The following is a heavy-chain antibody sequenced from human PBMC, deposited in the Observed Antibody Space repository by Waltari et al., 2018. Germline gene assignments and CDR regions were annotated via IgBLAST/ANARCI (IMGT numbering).Heavy chain of an antibody. Sequence: QVQLQASGPRLVKPSQTLSLTCTVSGVSLSSGTYYWSWIRQSAGRGLEWIGRIYSSGTTKYNPSLKSRVSISIDRSKNQFFVRLTSATAADSAIYYCVRDWGGDDSGSVWGRGAPVTVSS. CDR1: GVSLSSGTYY. D-gene: IGHD3-10*01. V-gene: IGHV4-61*02. J-gene: IGHJ4*02. CDR2: IYSSGTT. CDR3: VRDWGGDDSGSV.